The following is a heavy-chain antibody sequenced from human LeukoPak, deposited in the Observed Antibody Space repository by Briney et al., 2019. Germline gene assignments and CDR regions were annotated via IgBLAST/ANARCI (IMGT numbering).Heavy chain of an antibody. CDR1: GSTFSSYS. CDR2: ISSSSSYI. CDR3: ASLGAVAGTSGWFDP. J-gene: IGHJ5*02. D-gene: IGHD6-19*01. V-gene: IGHV3-21*01. Sequence: GGSLRLSCAASGSTFSSYSMNWVRQAPGKGLEWVSSISSSSSYIYYADSVKGRFTISRDNAKNSLYLQTNSLRAEDTAVYYCASLGAVAGTSGWFDPWGQGTLVTVSS.